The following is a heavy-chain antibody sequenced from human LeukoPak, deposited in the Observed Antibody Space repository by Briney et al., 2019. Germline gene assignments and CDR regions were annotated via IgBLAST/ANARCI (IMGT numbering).Heavy chain of an antibody. J-gene: IGHJ3*02. CDR1: GASISGGTYY. Sequence: SETLSLTCSVSGASISGGTYYWGWIRQPPGKGLEWIGEINHSGSTNYNPSLKSRVTISVDTSKNQFSLKLSSVTAADTAVYYCADSVATSAFDIWGQGTMVTVSS. D-gene: IGHD4-23*01. CDR2: INHSGST. CDR3: ADSVATSAFDI. V-gene: IGHV4-39*07.